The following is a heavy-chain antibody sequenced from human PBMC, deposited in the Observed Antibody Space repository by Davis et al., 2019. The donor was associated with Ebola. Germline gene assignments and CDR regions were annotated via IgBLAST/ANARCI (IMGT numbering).Heavy chain of an antibody. CDR1: GYTLTELS. CDR3: ATGRDGYNPLSY. CDR2: FDPEDGET. J-gene: IGHJ4*02. Sequence: AASVKVSCKVSGYTLTELSMHWVRQAPGKGLEWMGGFDPEDGETIYAQKFQGRVTMTEGTSTDTAYMELSSLRSEDTAVYYCATGRDGYNPLSYWGQGTLVTVSS. V-gene: IGHV1-24*01. D-gene: IGHD5-24*01.